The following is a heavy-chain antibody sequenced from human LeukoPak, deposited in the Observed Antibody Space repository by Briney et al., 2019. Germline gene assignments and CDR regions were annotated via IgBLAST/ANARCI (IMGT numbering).Heavy chain of an antibody. V-gene: IGHV4-59*01. D-gene: IGHD2-2*01. J-gene: IGHJ4*02. CDR3: ARAGDCRSTSCMGRFDY. CDR1: GCSISSYY. Sequence: SETLSLTCTVSGCSISSYYWSWIRQPPGKGLEWIGYIYYSGSTNYNPSLKSRVTISVDTSKNQFSLKLSSVTAADTAVYYGARAGDCRSTSCMGRFDYWGQGTLVTVSS. CDR2: IYYSGST.